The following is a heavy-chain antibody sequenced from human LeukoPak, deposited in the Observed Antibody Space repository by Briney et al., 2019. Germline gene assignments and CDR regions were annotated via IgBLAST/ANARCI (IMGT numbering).Heavy chain of an antibody. D-gene: IGHD5-18*01. J-gene: IGHJ4*02. V-gene: IGHV1-3*01. Sequence: ASVKVSCKASGYTFTSYAMHWVRQAPGQRLEWMGWINAGHGNTKYSQKFQGRVTITRDTSASTAYMELSSLRSEDTAVYYCARDQGYSYGYFGYWGQGTLVTVSS. CDR3: ARDQGYSYGYFGY. CDR1: GYTFTSYA. CDR2: INAGHGNT.